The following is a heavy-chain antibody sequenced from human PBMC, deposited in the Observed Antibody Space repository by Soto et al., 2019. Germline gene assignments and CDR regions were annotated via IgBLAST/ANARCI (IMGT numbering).Heavy chain of an antibody. D-gene: IGHD6-6*01. CDR3: ARDRGGIAARPYPGYFDY. J-gene: IGHJ4*02. CDR1: GFTFSSYA. V-gene: IGHV3-30-3*01. CDR2: ISYDGSNK. Sequence: GGSLRLSCAASGFTFSSYAMHWVRQAPGKGLEWVAVISYDGSNKYYADSVKGRFTISRDNSKNTLYLQMNSLRAEDAAVYYCARDRGGIAARPYPGYFDYWGQGTLVTVSS.